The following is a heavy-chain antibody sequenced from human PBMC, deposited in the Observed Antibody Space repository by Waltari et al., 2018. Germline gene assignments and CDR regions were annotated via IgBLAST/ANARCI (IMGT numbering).Heavy chain of an antibody. J-gene: IGHJ6*02. CDR3: ARGRELLWFGAYGMDV. CDR2: INHRGST. V-gene: IGHV4-34*01. Sequence: QVQLQQWGAGLLKPSETLSLTCAVYGGSFSGYYWSWIRQPPGKGLEWIGEINHRGSTNYNPSLKGRVTISVETSKNQFSLKLSSVTAADTAVYYCARGRELLWFGAYGMDVWGQGTTVTVSS. D-gene: IGHD3-10*01. CDR1: GGSFSGYY.